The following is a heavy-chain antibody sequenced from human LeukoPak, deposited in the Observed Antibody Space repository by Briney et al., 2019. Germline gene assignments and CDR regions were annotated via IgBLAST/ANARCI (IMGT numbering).Heavy chain of an antibody. D-gene: IGHD3-22*01. CDR2: IKHDGSEA. V-gene: IGHV3-7*01. CDR3: AKDASGYYYTSGLVDF. Sequence: PGGSLRLSCAASGFTFSSYAMNWVRQAPGKGPEWVASIKHDGSEAYYVDSVKGRFTISRDNAKSSLYLQMHSLRADDTAVYYCAKDASGYYYTSGLVDFWGRGTLLIVSS. CDR1: GFTFSSYA. J-gene: IGHJ4*02.